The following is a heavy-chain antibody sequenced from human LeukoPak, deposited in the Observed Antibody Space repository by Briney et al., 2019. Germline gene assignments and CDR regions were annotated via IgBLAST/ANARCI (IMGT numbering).Heavy chain of an antibody. D-gene: IGHD5-18*01. Sequence: SVKVSCKASGGTFSSYAISWVRQAPGQGLEWMGGIIPIFGAANYAQKFQGRVTITTDESTSTAYMELSSLRSEDTAVYYCARDSPDTAMPHFDYWGQGTLVTVSS. J-gene: IGHJ4*02. CDR1: GGTFSSYA. CDR3: ARDSPDTAMPHFDY. CDR2: IIPIFGAA. V-gene: IGHV1-69*05.